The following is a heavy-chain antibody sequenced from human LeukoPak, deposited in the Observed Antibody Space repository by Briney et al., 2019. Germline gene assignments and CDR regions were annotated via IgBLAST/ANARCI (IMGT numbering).Heavy chain of an antibody. Sequence: ASVKVSCKASGYTFTSYGISWVRQAPGQGLEWMGWISAYNGNTNYAQKFQGRVTMTRDTSISTAYMELSRLRSDDTAVYYCARDNSPSYYDSSGYPLDYWGQGTLVTVSS. CDR1: GYTFTSYG. V-gene: IGHV1-18*01. D-gene: IGHD3-22*01. J-gene: IGHJ4*02. CDR2: ISAYNGNT. CDR3: ARDNSPSYYDSSGYPLDY.